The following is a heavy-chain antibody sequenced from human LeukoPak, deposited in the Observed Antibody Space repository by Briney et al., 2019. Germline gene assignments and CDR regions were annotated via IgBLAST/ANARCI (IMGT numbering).Heavy chain of an antibody. D-gene: IGHD3-10*01. Sequence: SETLSLTCTVSGGSISSGDYYRSWIRQPPGKGLEWIGYIYYSGSTYYNPSLKSRVTISVDTSKNQFSLKLSSVTAADTAVYYCARDLGEQTNWFDPWGQGTLVTVSS. CDR3: ARDLGEQTNWFDP. J-gene: IGHJ5*02. V-gene: IGHV4-30-4*01. CDR2: IYYSGST. CDR1: GGSISSGDYY.